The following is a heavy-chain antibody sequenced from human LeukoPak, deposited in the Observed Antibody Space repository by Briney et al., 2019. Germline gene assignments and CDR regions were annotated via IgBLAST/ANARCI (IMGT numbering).Heavy chain of an antibody. Sequence: GGSLRLSCAASGFTFSSYSMNWVRQAPGKGLEWVSYISSSSTTIYYADSVKGRFTISRDNSKNSLYLQLNSLRAEDTGVYYCARDEVAALGDWGQGTLVTVSS. CDR2: ISSSSTTI. CDR1: GFTFSSYS. D-gene: IGHD6-19*01. V-gene: IGHV3-48*04. J-gene: IGHJ4*02. CDR3: ARDEVAALGD.